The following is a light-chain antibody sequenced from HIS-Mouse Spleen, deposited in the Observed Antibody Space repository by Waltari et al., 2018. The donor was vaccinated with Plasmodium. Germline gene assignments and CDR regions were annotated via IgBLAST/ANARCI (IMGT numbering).Light chain of an antibody. Sequence: QSVLTQPPSASGTPGQRVTISCSGSISSIGSNTVNWYQQLPGTAPKLLIYSNNPRPSGVPDRFSGSKSGTSASLAISGLQSEDEADYYGAAWDDSLNGVVFAGGTKLTVL. CDR3: AAWDDSLNGVV. CDR2: SNN. J-gene: IGLJ2*01. V-gene: IGLV1-44*01. CDR1: ISSIGSNT.